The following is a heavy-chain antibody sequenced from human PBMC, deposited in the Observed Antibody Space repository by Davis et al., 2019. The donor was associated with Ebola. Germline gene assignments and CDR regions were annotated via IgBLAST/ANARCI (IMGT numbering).Heavy chain of an antibody. CDR2: ISYDGDNN. J-gene: IGHJ3*02. V-gene: IGHV3-30*03. Sequence: GGSLRLSCAASGFTFSSYSMNWVRQAPGKGLEWVAVISYDGDNNYHADSVQGRFTISRDNSKNTLYLQMNSLRAEDTAIYYCARGAYGDYIVKAFDIWGQGTKVTVSS. D-gene: IGHD4-17*01. CDR1: GFTFSSYS. CDR3: ARGAYGDYIVKAFDI.